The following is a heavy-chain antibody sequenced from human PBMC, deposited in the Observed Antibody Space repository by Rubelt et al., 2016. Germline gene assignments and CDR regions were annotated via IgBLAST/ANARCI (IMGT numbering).Heavy chain of an antibody. CDR2: IYPGDSDT. Sequence: EVQLVQSGAEVKKPGESLRISCKGSGYSFTSYWIGWVRQMPGKGLEWMGIIYPGDSDTRYSPAFQGRCTISAVKSITTAYRQWRSLKASESAMYYCARHGQVQSGDAFDIWGQGTMVTVSS. D-gene: IGHD1-26*01. CDR1: GYSFTSYW. V-gene: IGHV5-51*01. J-gene: IGHJ3*02. CDR3: ARHGQVQSGDAFDI.